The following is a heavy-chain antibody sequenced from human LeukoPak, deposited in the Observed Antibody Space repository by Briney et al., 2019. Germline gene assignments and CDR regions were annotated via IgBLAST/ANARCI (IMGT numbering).Heavy chain of an antibody. CDR3: AREALADYDYAMDV. Sequence: GGSLRLSCAASGFTFSGSAMHWVRQASGKGLEWVGRIRSKTNSYATAYAASVRGRFTISRDSAKNSLYLQMNSLRAEDTALYYCAREALADYDYAMDVWGQGTTVIVSS. V-gene: IGHV3-73*01. J-gene: IGHJ6*02. CDR2: IRSKTNSYAT. CDR1: GFTFSGSA. D-gene: IGHD3-3*02.